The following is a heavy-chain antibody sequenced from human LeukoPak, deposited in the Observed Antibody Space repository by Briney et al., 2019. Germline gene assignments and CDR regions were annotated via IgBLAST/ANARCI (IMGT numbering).Heavy chain of an antibody. D-gene: IGHD6-13*01. CDR1: GGSFSGYY. CDR3: ARGPGTWYYY. Sequence: PSETLSLTCAVYGGSFSGYYWSWIRQPPGKGREWIGEINHSGSTNYNPSLKSRVTISIDTSKNQFSLKLSSVTAADTALYYCARGPGTWYYYWGQGTLVTVSS. V-gene: IGHV4-34*01. CDR2: INHSGST. J-gene: IGHJ4*02.